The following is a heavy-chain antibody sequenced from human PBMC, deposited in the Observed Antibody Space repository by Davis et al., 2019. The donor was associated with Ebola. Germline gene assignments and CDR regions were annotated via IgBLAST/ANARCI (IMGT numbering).Heavy chain of an antibody. CDR3: ASVRLLDAFDI. Sequence: GGSLRLSCAASGFTFSDYYMSWIRQAPGKGLEWVSYISSSGSTIYYADSVKGRFTISRDNAKNSLYLQMNSLRAEDTAVYYCASVRLLDAFDIWGQGTMVTVSS. D-gene: IGHD3-22*01. J-gene: IGHJ3*02. CDR2: ISSSGSTI. CDR1: GFTFSDYY. V-gene: IGHV3-11*01.